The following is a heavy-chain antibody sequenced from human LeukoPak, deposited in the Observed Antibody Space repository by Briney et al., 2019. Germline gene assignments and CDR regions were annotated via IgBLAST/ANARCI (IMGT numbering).Heavy chain of an antibody. CDR1: GFTVSSNS. D-gene: IGHD3-3*01. Sequence: GGSLRLSCTVSGFTVSSNSWSWVRQAPGKGLEWVSVIYSGGSTYYADSVKGRFTISRDNSKNTLYLQMNSLRAEDTAIYYCARHDWFDPWGQGTLVTVSS. CDR3: ARHDWFDP. V-gene: IGHV3-53*01. CDR2: IYSGGST. J-gene: IGHJ5*02.